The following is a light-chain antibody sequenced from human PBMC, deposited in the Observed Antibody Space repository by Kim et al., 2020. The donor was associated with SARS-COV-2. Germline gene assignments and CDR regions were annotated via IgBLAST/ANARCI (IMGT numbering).Light chain of an antibody. CDR1: QSVGIW. J-gene: IGKJ1*01. V-gene: IGKV1-5*01. CDR2: DAS. CDR3: QQYNSYSQT. Sequence: AAAGDRGTITCRASQSVGIWLAWYQHKPGSAPKLLIFDASRLKSGVPSRFSGSGSGKEFTLTISSLQPDDFATYYCQQYNSYSQTFGQGTKVDIK.